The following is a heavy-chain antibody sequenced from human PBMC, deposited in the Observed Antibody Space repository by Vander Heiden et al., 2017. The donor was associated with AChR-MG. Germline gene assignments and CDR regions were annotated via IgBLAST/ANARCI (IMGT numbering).Heavy chain of an antibody. Sequence: QVQLQQWGAGLLKPSETLSLTCAVYGGSFSGYYWSWIRQPPGKGLEWIGEINHSGSTNYNPSLKSRVTISVDTSKNQFSLKLSSVTAADTAVYYCARGRFLSQYYDILTGYRGDCFLDFWGQGTLVTVSS. D-gene: IGHD3-9*01. CDR2: INHSGST. CDR3: ARGRFLSQYYDILTGYRGDCFLDF. V-gene: IGHV4-34*01. J-gene: IGHJ4*02. CDR1: GGSFSGYY.